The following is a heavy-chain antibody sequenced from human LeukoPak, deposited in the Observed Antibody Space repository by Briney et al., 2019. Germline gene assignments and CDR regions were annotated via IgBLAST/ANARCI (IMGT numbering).Heavy chain of an antibody. V-gene: IGHV1-8*01. CDR1: GYTFTSYD. CDR2: MNPNSGNT. J-gene: IGHJ6*02. Sequence: AASVKVSCKASGYTFTSYDINWARQATGQGLEWMGWMNPNSGNTGYAQKFQGRVTMTRNTSISTAYMELSSRRSEDTAVYYCARTSSWYPLYYYYYGMDVWGQGTTVTVSS. D-gene: IGHD6-13*01. CDR3: ARTSSWYPLYYYYYGMDV.